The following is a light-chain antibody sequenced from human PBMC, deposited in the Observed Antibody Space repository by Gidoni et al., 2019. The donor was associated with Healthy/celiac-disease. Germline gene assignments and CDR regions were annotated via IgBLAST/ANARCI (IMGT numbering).Light chain of an antibody. CDR1: QSISSY. V-gene: IGKV1-39*01. J-gene: IGKJ1*01. CDR3: QQSYSTPRT. CDR2: AAS. Sequence: DIQMTQSPSSLSASVGDRVTITCRARQSISSYLNWYQQKPGKAPKLLIYAASSLQSGVPSRCSGSVSGTDFTLNISSLQPEDFATYYCQQSYSTPRTFGQGTKVEIK.